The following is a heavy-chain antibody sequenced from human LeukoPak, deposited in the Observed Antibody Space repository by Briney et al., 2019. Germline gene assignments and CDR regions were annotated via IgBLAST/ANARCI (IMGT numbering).Heavy chain of an antibody. CDR1: GYTFTGYY. Sequence: GASVKVSCKASGYTFTGYYMHWVRQAPGQGLEWMGWINPNSGGTNYAQKFQGRVTMTRDTSISTAYMELSRLRSDDTAVYYCARPALGTMVRGVIKDYWGQGTLVTVSS. J-gene: IGHJ4*02. CDR2: INPNSGGT. V-gene: IGHV1-2*02. CDR3: ARPALGTMVRGVIKDY. D-gene: IGHD3-10*01.